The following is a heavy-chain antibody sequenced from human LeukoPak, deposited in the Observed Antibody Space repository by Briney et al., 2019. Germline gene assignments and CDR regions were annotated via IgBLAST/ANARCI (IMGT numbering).Heavy chain of an antibody. J-gene: IGHJ4*02. D-gene: IGHD2-21*02. CDR3: ARGDTSIDS. V-gene: IGHV4-59*12. CDR2: IYQGGST. CDR1: GGSITSYY. Sequence: SETLSLTCTVSGGSITSYYWAWLRQPPGKGLEWIGYIYQGGSTNYNPSLEGRVTISIDRSKNQFSLKVKSVSAADTAVYFCARGDTSIDSWGQGTLVSVSS.